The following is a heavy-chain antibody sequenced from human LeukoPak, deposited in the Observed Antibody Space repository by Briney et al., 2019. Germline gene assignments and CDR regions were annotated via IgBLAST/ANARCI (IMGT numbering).Heavy chain of an antibody. J-gene: IGHJ4*02. CDR1: GFTFSSYT. D-gene: IGHD3-16*02. CDR3: ARGLSAVVY. V-gene: IGHV4-30-4*01. Sequence: LRLSCAASGFTFSSYTMHWIRQPPGKGLEWIGYIYYSGTTYYNPSLKSRLTISVDTSKNQFSLKLSSVTAADTAVYYCARGLSAVVYWGQGTLVTVSS. CDR2: IYYSGTT.